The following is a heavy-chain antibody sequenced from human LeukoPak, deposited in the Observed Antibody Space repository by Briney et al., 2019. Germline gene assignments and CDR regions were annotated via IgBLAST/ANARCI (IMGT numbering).Heavy chain of an antibody. D-gene: IGHD5-12*01. CDR3: ARGRGFGEATIGRLDY. CDR2: IYHSGST. J-gene: IGHJ4*02. CDR1: GGSISSSSYY. V-gene: IGHV4-39*07. Sequence: SETLSLTCTVSGGSISSSSYYWGWLRQPPGKGLEWIGSIYHSGSTYYNPSLKSRVTISVDTSKNQFSLKLSSVTAADTAVYYCARGRGFGEATIGRLDYWGQGTLVTVSS.